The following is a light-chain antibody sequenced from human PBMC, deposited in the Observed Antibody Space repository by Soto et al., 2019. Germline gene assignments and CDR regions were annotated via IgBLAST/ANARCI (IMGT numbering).Light chain of an antibody. V-gene: IGKV3-15*01. CDR1: QSVSSN. Sequence: EIVMTQSPATLSVSPGERATLSCRASQSVSSNLAWYQQNPGQAPRLLIYGASTRATGIPARFSGSGSGTEFTLTISSLQSEDFAVYYCQQYNNWPRTFGLGTKLQIK. CDR2: GAS. CDR3: QQYNNWPRT. J-gene: IGKJ2*01.